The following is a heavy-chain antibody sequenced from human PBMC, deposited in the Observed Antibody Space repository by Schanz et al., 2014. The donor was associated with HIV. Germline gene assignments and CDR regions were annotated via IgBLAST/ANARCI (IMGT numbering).Heavy chain of an antibody. CDR3: ARGPDYSRTSYNFDY. J-gene: IGHJ4*02. CDR1: GYTFTSYD. V-gene: IGHV1-8*01. D-gene: IGHD6-13*01. Sequence: QVYLVQSGAEVKKPGASVKVSCKASGYTFTSYDINWVRQASGQGPEWMGWMNPHSGNSGYSQKFQGRVTMTRNTPTSTAYMTLNSLTSEDTAVYFCARGPDYSRTSYNFDYWGQGTLVAVSS. CDR2: MNPHSGNS.